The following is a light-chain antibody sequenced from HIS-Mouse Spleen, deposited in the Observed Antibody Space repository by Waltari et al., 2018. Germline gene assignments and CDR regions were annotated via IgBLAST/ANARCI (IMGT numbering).Light chain of an antibody. CDR1: SSDVGCYNY. CDR3: SSYTSSRGV. V-gene: IGLV2-14*03. Sequence: QSALTQPASVSGSPGQSITISCTGTSSDVGCYNYVSWYQQHPGKAPKLMIYDVSNRPSGVSNRFSGSKSGNTASLTISGLQAEDEADYYCSSYTSSRGVFGGGTKLTVL. CDR2: DVS. J-gene: IGLJ2*01.